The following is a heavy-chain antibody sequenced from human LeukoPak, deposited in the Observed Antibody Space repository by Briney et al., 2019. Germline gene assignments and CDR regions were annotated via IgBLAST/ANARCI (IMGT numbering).Heavy chain of an antibody. V-gene: IGHV4-39*01. CDR3: ARPRGSAYGY. J-gene: IGHJ4*02. CDR1: GGSISSSSYY. CDR2: IYYSGST. D-gene: IGHD3-10*01. Sequence: SETLSLTCTASGGSISSSSYYWGWIRQPPGKGLEWIGSIYYSGSTYYNPSLKSRVTISVDTSKNQFSLKVSSVTAADTAVYYCARPRGSAYGYWGQGTLVTVSS.